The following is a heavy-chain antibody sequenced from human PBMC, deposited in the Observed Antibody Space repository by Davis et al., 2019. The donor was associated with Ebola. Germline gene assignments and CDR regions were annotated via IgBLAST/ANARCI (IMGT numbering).Heavy chain of an antibody. CDR1: GFTFSIYA. Sequence: GESLKISCAASGFTFSIYAMTWVRQAPGKGLEWVSAVGTDVSSTDGPTTYYADSVKGRFTVSRDNSKNTLFLQMDSLRVDDTAVYYCAKAAKAVLGILDYWGQGTLVTVSS. CDR2: SSTDGPTT. V-gene: IGHV3-23*01. CDR3: AKAAKAVLGILDY. J-gene: IGHJ4*02. D-gene: IGHD4/OR15-4a*01.